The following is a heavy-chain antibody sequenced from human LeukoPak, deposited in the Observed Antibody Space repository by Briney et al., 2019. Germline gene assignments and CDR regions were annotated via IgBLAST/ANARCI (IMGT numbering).Heavy chain of an antibody. J-gene: IGHJ4*02. V-gene: IGHV1-69*05. Sequence: SVKVSCKASGGTFSSYAISWVRQAPGQGLEWMGRIIPIFGTANYAQKFQGRVTITTDESTSTAYMELSSLRSEDTAVYYCARSDSSGWYYFDYWGQGTPVTVSS. CDR1: GGTFSSYA. CDR2: IIPIFGTA. CDR3: ARSDSSGWYYFDY. D-gene: IGHD6-19*01.